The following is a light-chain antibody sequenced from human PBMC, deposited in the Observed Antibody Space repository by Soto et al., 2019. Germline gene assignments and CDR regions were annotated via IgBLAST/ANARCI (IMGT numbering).Light chain of an antibody. Sequence: EIVLTQSPATLSLSPGERATLSCRASQSVSSSNLAWYQQKPGQAPRLVISGASSWAAGLPDRFSGSGSGTDFTLTISRLEPEDFAVYYCQHYDDSPPRYTFGQGTKLEIK. J-gene: IGKJ2*01. CDR3: QHYDDSPPRYT. CDR2: GAS. CDR1: QSVSSSN. V-gene: IGKV3-20*01.